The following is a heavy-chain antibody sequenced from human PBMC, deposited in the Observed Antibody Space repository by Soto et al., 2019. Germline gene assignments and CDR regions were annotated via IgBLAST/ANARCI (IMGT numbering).Heavy chain of an antibody. Sequence: RALRLSCVACVFPFSNYAMTSFHQAPGKGLEWVSALSGSGVSTYYADSVMGRFTISRDNSKNTVYLQMNSLRAEDTAVYYCAKIESRFFYDSTGYYPFDYWGQGTLVTVSS. V-gene: IGHV3-23*01. D-gene: IGHD3-22*01. CDR3: AKIESRFFYDSTGYYPFDY. J-gene: IGHJ4*02. CDR2: LSGSGVST. CDR1: VFPFSNYA.